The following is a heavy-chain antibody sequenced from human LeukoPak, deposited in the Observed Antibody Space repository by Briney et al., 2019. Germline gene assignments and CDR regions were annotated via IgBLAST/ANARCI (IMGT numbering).Heavy chain of an antibody. D-gene: IGHD6-13*01. V-gene: IGHV4-4*02. CDR2: TNHSRGT. J-gene: IGHJ5*02. CDR1: GVSISSSNW. Sequence: NPSGTLSLTCAASGVSISSSNWWRWVRHPPGKGLKWIGVTNHSRGTNYNPSLKSRVTISVDNSKNQFSLKLSSVTAADTAVYYGARQNNPMAEAGTVWFDTWGQGTLVTVSS. CDR3: ARQNNPMAEAGTVWFDT.